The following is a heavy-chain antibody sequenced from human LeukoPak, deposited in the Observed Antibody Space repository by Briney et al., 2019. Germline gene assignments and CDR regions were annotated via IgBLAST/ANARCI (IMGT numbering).Heavy chain of an antibody. Sequence: ASVKVSCKASGYTFTSYYMHWVRQAPGQGPEWMGIINPSGGSTSYAQKFQGRVTMTRDTSTSTVYMELSSLRSEDTAVYYCAREEGPHYYGSGKDGMDVWGQGTTVTVSS. D-gene: IGHD3-10*01. V-gene: IGHV1-46*01. CDR3: AREEGPHYYGSGKDGMDV. CDR1: GYTFTSYY. CDR2: INPSGGST. J-gene: IGHJ6*02.